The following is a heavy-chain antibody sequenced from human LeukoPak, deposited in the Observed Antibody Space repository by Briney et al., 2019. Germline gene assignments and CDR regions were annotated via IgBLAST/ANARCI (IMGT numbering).Heavy chain of an antibody. J-gene: IGHJ4*02. CDR3: ARGWLELPLGDGVPHFDY. Sequence: ASVKVSCKASGYTFTGYYIHWVRQAPGQGLEWMGWINPKSGGTNYAQKLQGRVTMTTDTSTSTAYMELRSLRSDDTAVYYCARGWLELPLGDGVPHFDYWGQGTLVTVSS. V-gene: IGHV1-2*02. CDR1: GYTFTGYY. CDR2: INPKSGGT. D-gene: IGHD1-26*01.